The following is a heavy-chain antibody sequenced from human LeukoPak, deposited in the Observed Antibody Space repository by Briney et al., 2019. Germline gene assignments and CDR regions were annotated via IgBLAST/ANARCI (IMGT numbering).Heavy chain of an antibody. CDR3: ARTYYYDSSGYWSWFDP. D-gene: IGHD3-22*01. J-gene: IGHJ5*02. Sequence: ASVKVSCKASGYIFTSYYMHWVRQAPGQGLEWMGLINPSGGSTSYAQKFQGRVTMTRDTSTSTVYMELSSLRSEDTAVYYCARTYYYDSSGYWSWFDPWGQGTLVTVSS. CDR2: INPSGGST. CDR1: GYIFTSYY. V-gene: IGHV1-46*01.